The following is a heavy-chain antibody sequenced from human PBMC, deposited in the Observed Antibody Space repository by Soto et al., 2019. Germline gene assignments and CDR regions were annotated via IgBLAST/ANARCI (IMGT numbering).Heavy chain of an antibody. V-gene: IGHV1-69*01. D-gene: IGHD3-22*01. CDR2: IIPIFGTA. CDR3: AREGASGSHIGY. Sequence: QVQLVQSGAEVKKPGSSVKVSCKASGGTFSSYAISWVRQAPGQGLEWMGGIIPIFGTANYAQKFQGRVTITADESTSTAYMELSSMKSEDTAVYYCAREGASGSHIGYWGQGTLVTVSS. CDR1: GGTFSSYA. J-gene: IGHJ4*02.